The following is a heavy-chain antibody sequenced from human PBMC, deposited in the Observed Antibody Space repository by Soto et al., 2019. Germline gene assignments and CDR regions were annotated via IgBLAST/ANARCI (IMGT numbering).Heavy chain of an antibody. V-gene: IGHV4-34*01. CDR1: GGSFSGYY. Sequence: QVQLQQWGAGLLKPSETLSLTCAVYGGSFSGYYWSWIRQLPGKGLEWIGEINHSGSTNYNPSLKSRVTISVDTSKNQFSLKLSSVTAADTAVYYCARGRVRGVIPIDYWGQGTLVTVSS. J-gene: IGHJ4*02. CDR3: ARGRVRGVIPIDY. CDR2: INHSGST. D-gene: IGHD3-10*01.